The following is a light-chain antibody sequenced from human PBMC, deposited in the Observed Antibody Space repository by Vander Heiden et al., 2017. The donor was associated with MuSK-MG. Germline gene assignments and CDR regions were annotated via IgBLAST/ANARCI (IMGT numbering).Light chain of an antibody. V-gene: IGKV1-39*01. CDR1: QRISNF. J-gene: IGKJ2*01. CDR3: QQSDRAPHT. CDR2: TAS. Sequence: DILMTQSPSSLSASVGDRVTITCRASQRISNFLNWYRHRPGKTPELLIYTASSLQSGVPSRFSGNGSGTDFTLTVNRLQREDFATYYCQQSDRAPHTFGQGTKLEIK.